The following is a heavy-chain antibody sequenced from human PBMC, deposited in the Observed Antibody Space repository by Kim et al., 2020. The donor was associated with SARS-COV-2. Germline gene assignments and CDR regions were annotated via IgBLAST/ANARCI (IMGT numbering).Heavy chain of an antibody. CDR3: ARHATPRAGWFDP. CDR2: IYPGDSDT. D-gene: IGHD2-15*01. V-gene: IGHV5-51*01. CDR1: GYSFTSYW. Sequence: GESLKISCKGSGYSFTSYWIDWVRQMPGKGLEWMGIIYPGDSDTRYSPSFQGQVTISADKSISTAYLQWSSLKASDTAMYYCARHATPRAGWFDPWGQGTLVTVSS. J-gene: IGHJ5*02.